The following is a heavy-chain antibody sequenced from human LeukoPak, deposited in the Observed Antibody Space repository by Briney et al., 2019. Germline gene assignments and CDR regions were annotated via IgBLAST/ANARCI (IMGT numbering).Heavy chain of an antibody. CDR1: GYTFTSYD. CDR2: MNPNSGNT. J-gene: IGHJ6*02. CDR3: ARARIFPRWQQLVLNYYYYGMDV. Sequence: RGASVKVSCKASGYTFTSYDINWVRQATGQGLEWMGWMNPNSGNTGYAQKFQGRVTMTRNTSISTAYMELSSLRSEDTAVYYCARARIFPRWQQLVLNYYYYGMDVWGQGTTVTVSS. V-gene: IGHV1-8*01. D-gene: IGHD6-13*01.